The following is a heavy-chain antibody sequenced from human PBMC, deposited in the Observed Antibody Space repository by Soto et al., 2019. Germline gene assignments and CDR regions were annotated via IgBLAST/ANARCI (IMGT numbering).Heavy chain of an antibody. CDR1: GFTFRVYA. Sequence: VHLSESGGALVQPGGSLRLSCAASGFTFRVYAMSWFRQAPGGGLEWVSAIGGTGNTTYYADSVKGRFTIARDNSRDTLYLQMTSLRVETTAVYYCARIRQLLFVSWGQGTRVSVSS. V-gene: IGHV3-23*01. J-gene: IGHJ4*02. CDR2: IGGTGNTT. D-gene: IGHD2-2*01. CDR3: ARIRQLLFVS.